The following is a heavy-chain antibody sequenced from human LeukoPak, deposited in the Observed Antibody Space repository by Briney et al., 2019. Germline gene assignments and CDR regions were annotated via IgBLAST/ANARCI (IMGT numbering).Heavy chain of an antibody. V-gene: IGHV3-7*01. CDR2: IKQDGSEK. Sequence: GGSLRLSCAASGFTFSSYAMSWVRQAPGKGLEWVANIKQDGSEKYYVDSVKGRFTISRDNAKNSLYLQMNSLRAEDTAVYYCARGLGYCSGGSCYFGDYWGQGTLVTVSS. CDR1: GFTFSSYA. D-gene: IGHD2-15*01. J-gene: IGHJ4*02. CDR3: ARGLGYCSGGSCYFGDY.